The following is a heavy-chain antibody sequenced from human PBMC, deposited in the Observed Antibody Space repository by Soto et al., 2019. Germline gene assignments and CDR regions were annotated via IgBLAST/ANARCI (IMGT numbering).Heavy chain of an antibody. CDR1: GGSFSNYF. Sequence: SETLSLTCAVPGGSFSNYFWSWIRRPPGKGLEWIGHIYYNGSTKYNPSLKSRVTKSLNTSKTQISLKLSTLTAADTAVFYCARDVRFHDSRGNFRYNWFDPWGQGTLVTVS. CDR3: ARDVRFHDSRGNFRYNWFDP. V-gene: IGHV4-59*01. D-gene: IGHD3-22*01. J-gene: IGHJ5*02. CDR2: IYYNGST.